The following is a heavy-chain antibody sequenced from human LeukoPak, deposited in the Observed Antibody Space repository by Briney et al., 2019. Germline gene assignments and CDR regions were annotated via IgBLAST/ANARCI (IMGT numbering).Heavy chain of an antibody. D-gene: IGHD2-2*01. J-gene: IGHJ6*02. Sequence: ASVKVSCKASGYTFTSYDINWVRQATGQGLEWMGWMNPNSGNTGYAQKFQGRVTMTRNTSISTAYMELSSLRSEDTAVYYCATSYGRGYCSSTSCYAFVRYYYGMDVWGQGTTVTVSS. CDR1: GYTFTSYD. CDR3: ATSYGRGYCSSTSCYAFVRYYYGMDV. V-gene: IGHV1-8*01. CDR2: MNPNSGNT.